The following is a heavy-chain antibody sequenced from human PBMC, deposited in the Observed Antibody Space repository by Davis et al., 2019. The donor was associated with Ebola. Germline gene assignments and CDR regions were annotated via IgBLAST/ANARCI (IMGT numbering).Heavy chain of an antibody. CDR1: GGSFSGYY. J-gene: IGHJ5*02. Sequence: SETLSLTCTIHGGSFSGYYWSWTRQPPGKGPEWLGEVSHSGYSNYNPSLKTRVTISVEMSKNQFSLTLTSVSAADTAVYYCARTTLTSISDAGLGYNFFAPWGQGTLVTVSS. CDR3: ARTTLTSISDAGLGYNFFAP. CDR2: VSHSGYS. D-gene: IGHD2-21*02. V-gene: IGHV4-34*01.